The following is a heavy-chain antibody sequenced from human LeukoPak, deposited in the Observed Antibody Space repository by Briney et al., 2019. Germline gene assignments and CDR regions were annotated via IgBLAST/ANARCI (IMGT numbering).Heavy chain of an antibody. CDR3: ARDTSNPDAFDI. J-gene: IGHJ3*02. CDR1: GGSIISYY. Sequence: SEILSLTCTVSGGSIISYYWSWIRQPPGKGLEWIAYIYYSGSTNYNPSLKSRVTISVDTSKNQFSLKLNSVTAADTAVYYCARDTSNPDAFDIWGQGTMVTVSS. CDR2: IYYSGST. V-gene: IGHV4-59*01.